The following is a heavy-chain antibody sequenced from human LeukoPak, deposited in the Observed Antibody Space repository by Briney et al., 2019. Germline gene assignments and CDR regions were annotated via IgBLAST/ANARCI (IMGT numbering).Heavy chain of an antibody. D-gene: IGHD3-10*01. CDR1: GGSFSGYY. J-gene: IGHJ4*02. V-gene: IGHV4-34*01. Sequence: SETLSLTCAVYGGSFSGYYWSWIRQPPGKGLEWIGEINHSGSTNYNPSLKSRVTISVDTSKNQFSLKLSSVTAADTAVYYCARVYYGSGSYYHPFDYRGQGTLVTVSS. CDR3: ARVYYGSGSYYHPFDY. CDR2: INHSGST.